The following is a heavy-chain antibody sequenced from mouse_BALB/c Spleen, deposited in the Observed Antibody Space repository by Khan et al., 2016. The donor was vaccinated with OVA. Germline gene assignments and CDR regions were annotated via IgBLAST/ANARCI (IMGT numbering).Heavy chain of an antibody. J-gene: IGHJ3*01. D-gene: IGHD2-14*01. CDR3: VRDWAYHRNDGLFAY. Sequence: QVQLQQSGAELARPGASVKMSCKASGYTFTSYTIHWIKKRPGQGLEWIGYINPSNGYTNYNQKFKDKATLTTDKSSTTAYLQLSSLTSDDSAVYNCVRDWAYHRNDGLFAYWGQGTLVTVSA. CDR2: INPSNGYT. CDR1: GYTFTSYT. V-gene: IGHV1-4*01.